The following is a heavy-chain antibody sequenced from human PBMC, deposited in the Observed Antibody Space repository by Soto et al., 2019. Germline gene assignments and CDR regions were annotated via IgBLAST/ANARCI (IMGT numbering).Heavy chain of an antibody. D-gene: IGHD6-13*01. J-gene: IGHJ6*02. CDR1: GGSFSGYY. V-gene: IGHV4-34*01. CDR2: INHGGST. Sequence: SETLSLTCAVYGGSFSGYYWSWIRQPPGKGLEWIGEINHGGSTNYNPSLKSRVTISVDTSKNQFSLKLSSVTAADTAVYYCARGYGDIAAAGTSYYGMDVWGQGTTVTVSS. CDR3: ARGYGDIAAAGTSYYGMDV.